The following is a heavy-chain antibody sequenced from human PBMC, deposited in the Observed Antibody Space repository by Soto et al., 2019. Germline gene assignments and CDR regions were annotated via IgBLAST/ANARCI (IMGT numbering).Heavy chain of an antibody. CDR3: ARQGAALRDYYYGMDV. J-gene: IGHJ6*02. CDR2: IIPIFGTA. CDR1: GGTFSRYA. D-gene: IGHD6-25*01. V-gene: IGHV1-69*12. Sequence: QVQLVQSGAEVKKPGSSVKVSCKASGGTFSRYAISWVRQAPGQGLEWMGGIIPIFGTANYAQKFQGRVTITADESMSTAYMELSSLRSEDTAVYYCARQGAALRDYYYGMDVWGQGTTVTVSS.